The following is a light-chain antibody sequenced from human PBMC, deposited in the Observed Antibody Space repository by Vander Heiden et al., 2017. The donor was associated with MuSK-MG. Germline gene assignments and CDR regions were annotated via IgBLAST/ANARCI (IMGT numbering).Light chain of an antibody. CDR2: DNN. J-gene: IGLJ2*01. V-gene: IGLV1-51*01. CDR1: SSNIGNNY. CDR3: GTWDSSRSAVV. Sequence: QSVLTQPPSVSAAPGQKVTISCSGSSSNIGNNYVSWYQQLPGTAPNLLIYDNNKRPSGIPDRVSGSKSGTSATLGITGLQTGDEADYYCGTWDSSRSAVVFGGGTKRTVL.